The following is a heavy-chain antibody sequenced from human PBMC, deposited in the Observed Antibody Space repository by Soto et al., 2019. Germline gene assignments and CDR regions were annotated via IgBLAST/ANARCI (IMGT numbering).Heavy chain of an antibody. D-gene: IGHD2-15*01. J-gene: IGHJ4*02. V-gene: IGHV1-8*01. CDR3: ARESRYCSGGSCYFLPGIDY. CDR2: MNPNSANT. Sequence: GASVKVSCKASGYTFTSYDINLVRQATGQGLEWMGGMNPNSANTGSAQKFQGRVTMTRNTSISTAYMELSSLRSEDTAVYYCARESRYCSGGSCYFLPGIDYWGQGTLVTVSS. CDR1: GYTFTSYD.